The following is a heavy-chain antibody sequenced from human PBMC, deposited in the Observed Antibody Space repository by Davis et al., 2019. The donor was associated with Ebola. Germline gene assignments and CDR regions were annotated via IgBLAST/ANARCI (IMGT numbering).Heavy chain of an antibody. CDR1: GFTFSSYD. D-gene: IGHD2-8*01. CDR2: INSDGTTT. Sequence: GESLKISCAASGFTFSSYDMHWVRQATGKGLVWVSRINSDGTTTTYADSVKGRFTISRDNAKNTLYLQMNSLRVEDTAVYYCACYVLGWGQGTLVTVSS. J-gene: IGHJ4*02. V-gene: IGHV3-74*01. CDR3: ACYVLG.